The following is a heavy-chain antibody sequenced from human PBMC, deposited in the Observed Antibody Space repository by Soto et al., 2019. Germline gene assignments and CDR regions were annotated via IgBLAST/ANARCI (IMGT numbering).Heavy chain of an antibody. CDR1: GFTFSSYG. CDR2: INDGGTNT. Sequence: GGSLRLSCAASGFTFSSYGMGWVRQAPGKGLEWVSAINDGGTNTYYADSVKGRFTISRDNSANTLYLRTNSLTADDTSVYYCAKEMGHAKSFDDWGQGTPVTVSS. J-gene: IGHJ4*02. D-gene: IGHD2-8*01. V-gene: IGHV3-23*01. CDR3: AKEMGHAKSFDD.